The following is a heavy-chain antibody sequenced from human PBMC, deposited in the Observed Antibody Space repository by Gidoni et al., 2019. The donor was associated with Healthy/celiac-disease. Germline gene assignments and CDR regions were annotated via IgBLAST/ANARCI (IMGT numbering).Heavy chain of an antibody. CDR2: ISSSSSTI. Sequence: EVQLVESGGGLVQPGGSLRLSCAASGFTFSSDSMNWVRQAPGKGLEWVSYISSSSSTIYYADSVKGRFTISRDNAKNSLYLQMNSLRAEDTAVYYCARDKYCTNGVCYRGGDYWGQGTLVTVSS. D-gene: IGHD2-8*01. CDR1: GFTFSSDS. J-gene: IGHJ4*02. V-gene: IGHV3-48*01. CDR3: ARDKYCTNGVCYRGGDY.